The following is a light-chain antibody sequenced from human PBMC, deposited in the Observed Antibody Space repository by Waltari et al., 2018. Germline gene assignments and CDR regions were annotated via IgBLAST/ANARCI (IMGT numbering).Light chain of an antibody. V-gene: IGKV1-33*01. J-gene: IGKJ5*01. CDR3: QQYDNLPT. Sequence: DIKMTQSPSSMSASVGNTVTITCQASQDISNYLHWYQQKPGKAPKLLIYDASNLETGVPSRFSGSGSGTDFTFTISSLQPEDIATYYCQQYDNLPTFGQGTRLEIK. CDR1: QDISNY. CDR2: DAS.